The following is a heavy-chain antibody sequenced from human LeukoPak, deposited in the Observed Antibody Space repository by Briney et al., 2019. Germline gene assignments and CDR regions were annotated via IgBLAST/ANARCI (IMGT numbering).Heavy chain of an antibody. CDR1: GFTFSSYD. D-gene: IGHD3-22*01. J-gene: IGHJ6*03. CDR3: ARGFYGDSSYYYYYMDV. Sequence: PGGSLRLSCAASGFTFSSYDMPWVRQATGKGLEWVSAIGTAGDTYYPGSVKGRFTISRENAKNSLYLQMNSLRAGDTAVYYCARGFYGDSSYYYYYMDVWGKGTTVTVSS. CDR2: IGTAGDT. V-gene: IGHV3-13*01.